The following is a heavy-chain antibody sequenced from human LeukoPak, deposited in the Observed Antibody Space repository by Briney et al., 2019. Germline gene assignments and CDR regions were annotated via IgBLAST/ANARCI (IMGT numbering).Heavy chain of an antibody. V-gene: IGHV3-74*01. D-gene: IGHD6-19*01. Sequence: PGGSLRLPCAASGFTFSSYWMHWVRQAPGKGLVWVSRINSDGSSTSYADSVKGRFTISRDNAKNTLYLQMNSLRAEDTAVYYCARDGGSGWYLKYYYYGMDVWGQGTTVTVSS. CDR2: INSDGSST. CDR1: GFTFSSYW. J-gene: IGHJ6*02. CDR3: ARDGGSGWYLKYYYYGMDV.